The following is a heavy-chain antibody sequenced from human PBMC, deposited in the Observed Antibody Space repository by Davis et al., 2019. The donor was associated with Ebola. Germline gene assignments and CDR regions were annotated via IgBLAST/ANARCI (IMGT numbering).Heavy chain of an antibody. CDR2: ISNSGTTI. Sequence: PGGSLRLSCVASGFTFSDYYMSWIRQAPGKGLEWVSYISNSGTTIYYADSVRGRFTISRDNAKNSLYLQMNSLRAEDTAVYYCARLSAVDWGHTPHFDYWGQGTLVTVSS. D-gene: IGHD7-27*01. J-gene: IGHJ4*02. CDR1: GFTFSDYY. CDR3: ARLSAVDWGHTPHFDY. V-gene: IGHV3-11*04.